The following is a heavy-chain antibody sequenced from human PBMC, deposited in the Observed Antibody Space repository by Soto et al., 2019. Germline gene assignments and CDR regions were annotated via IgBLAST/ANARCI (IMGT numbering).Heavy chain of an antibody. Sequence: EVRLLESGGGLVQPGGSLRLSCAASGFTFTSYAMTWVRQAPGKGLEWVSSISGSGASAYYADSVKGRFTISKDNSENTLYMQRNTLRAEDTAVYYCAKMSDGWYGAFHIWGQGTMVTVSS. CDR1: GFTFTSYA. CDR3: AKMSDGWYGAFHI. CDR2: ISGSGASA. D-gene: IGHD6-19*01. V-gene: IGHV3-23*01. J-gene: IGHJ3*02.